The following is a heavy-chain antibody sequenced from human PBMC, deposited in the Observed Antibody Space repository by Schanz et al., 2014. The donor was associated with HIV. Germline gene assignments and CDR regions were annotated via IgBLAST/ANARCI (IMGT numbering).Heavy chain of an antibody. CDR1: GFTFSSNA. CDR2: ISYDGSNK. Sequence: HVQLVESGGGVVQPGRSLRLSCAASGFTFSSNAMHWVRQAPGKGLEWVAVISYDGSNKYYADSVQGRFTITRDNSKSTLYLQMNSLRAEDTAVYYCAKAYCSSTICPPPYYYGMDVWGQGTTVIVSS. J-gene: IGHJ6*02. V-gene: IGHV3-30-3*01. CDR3: AKAYCSSTICPPPYYYGMDV. D-gene: IGHD2-2*01.